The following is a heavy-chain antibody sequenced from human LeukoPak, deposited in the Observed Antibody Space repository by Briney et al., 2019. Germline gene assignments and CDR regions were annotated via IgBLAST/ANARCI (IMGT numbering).Heavy chain of an antibody. V-gene: IGHV3-30*18. J-gene: IGHJ4*02. D-gene: IGHD4-23*01. CDR2: ISYDGSNK. CDR1: GFTFSSYG. CDR3: AKDPQYGGNSEGTPYYFDY. Sequence: GRSLRLSCAASGFTFSSYGMHWVRQAPGKGLEWVAVISYDGSNKYYADSVKGRFTISRDNSKNTLYLQMNSLRAEDTAVYYCAKDPQYGGNSEGTPYYFDYWGQGTLVTVSS.